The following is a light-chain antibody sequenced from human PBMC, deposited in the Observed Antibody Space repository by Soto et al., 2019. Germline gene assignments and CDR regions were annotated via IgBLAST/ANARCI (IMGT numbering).Light chain of an antibody. V-gene: IGKV3-15*01. CDR3: QQYSDWPPTYT. CDR1: QRVSTN. CDR2: GAS. Sequence: EMVMTQSPATLSVSPGERATLSCRASQRVSTNLAWYQQEPGQAPRLLIYGASTRATGIPGRFSGSGAETEFTLTISNLQSEDFAVYYCQQYSDWPPTYTFGQGTKLEIK. J-gene: IGKJ2*01.